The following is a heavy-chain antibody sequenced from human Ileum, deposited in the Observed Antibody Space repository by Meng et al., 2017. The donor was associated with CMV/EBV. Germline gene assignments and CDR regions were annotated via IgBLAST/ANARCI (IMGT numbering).Heavy chain of an antibody. CDR2: ISGYNGNT. CDR1: GYSFTNYG. V-gene: IGHV1-18*01. D-gene: IGHD3-3*01. CDR3: AKDAVFGVVIYYYYAMDA. J-gene: IGHJ6*02. Sequence: ASVKVSCKASGYSFTNYGLSWVRQAPGQALEWMGWISGYNGNTKYAPKFQGRVTMTTDTSTSTAYMELRNLRSDDTAVYYCAKDAVFGVVIYYYYAMDAWGQGTTVTVSS.